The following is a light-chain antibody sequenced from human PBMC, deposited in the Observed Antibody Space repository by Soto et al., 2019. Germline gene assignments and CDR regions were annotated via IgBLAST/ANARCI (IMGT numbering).Light chain of an antibody. CDR3: QQYIMSPYT. Sequence: EIVLTQSPGTLSLSPGAGGALSCRASHNISSSYVAWYQHKPGRAPRLLMHGTSNRAVGIPDRFSGSWSGTEFTLTSSRLENEYVAVYYCQQYIMSPYTFGQGTRLEIK. CDR1: HNISSSY. V-gene: IGKV3-20*01. CDR2: GTS. J-gene: IGKJ2*01.